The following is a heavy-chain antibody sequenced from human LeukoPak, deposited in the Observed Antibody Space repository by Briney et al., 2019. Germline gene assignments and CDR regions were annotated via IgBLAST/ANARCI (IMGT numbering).Heavy chain of an antibody. D-gene: IGHD1-1*01. CDR3: AIGWKPFYFDY. CDR1: GYTFTSYD. Sequence: ASVKVSCKASGYTFTSYDINWVRQASGQGLEWMGWLNPNSGNTAYAQKFQGRVTIARNTSISTAYMELSSLRSDDTAVYYCAIGWKPFYFDYWGQGTLVTVSS. J-gene: IGHJ4*02. V-gene: IGHV1-8*03. CDR2: LNPNSGNT.